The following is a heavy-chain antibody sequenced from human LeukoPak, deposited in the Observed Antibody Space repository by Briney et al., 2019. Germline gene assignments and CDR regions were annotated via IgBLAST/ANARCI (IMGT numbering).Heavy chain of an antibody. J-gene: IGHJ4*02. D-gene: IGHD3-10*01. CDR3: AKDYYSSGSLFDY. CDR1: GFTFRIFV. V-gene: IGHV3-30*02. Sequence: LGGSLTLLCAAFGFTFRIFVMHWVRPAPGKGLGWVAFMGYDGSNEYYADSVKGRFTISRDNSKNTLYLQMNSLRAEDTALYYCAKDYYSSGSLFDYWGQGTLVTVSS. CDR2: MGYDGSNE.